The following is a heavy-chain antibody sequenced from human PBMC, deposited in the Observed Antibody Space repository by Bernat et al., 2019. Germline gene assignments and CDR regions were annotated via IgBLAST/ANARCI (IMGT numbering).Heavy chain of an antibody. D-gene: IGHD6-13*01. CDR1: GGTFSSYA. V-gene: IGHV1-69*06. J-gene: IGHJ6*02. CDR3: ARGRLGSSSWRSYYYGMDV. Sequence: QVQLVQSGAEVKKPGSSVKVSCKASGGTFSSYAISWVRQAPGHGLEWMGGIIPIFGTANYAQKFQGRVTITADKSTSTAYMELSSLRSEDTAVYYCARGRLGSSSWRSYYYGMDVWGQGTTVTVSS. CDR2: IIPIFGTA.